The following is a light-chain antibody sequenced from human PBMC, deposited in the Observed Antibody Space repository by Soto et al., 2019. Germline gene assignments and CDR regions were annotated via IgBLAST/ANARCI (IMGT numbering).Light chain of an antibody. J-gene: IGKJ2*01. CDR1: QSISGY. CDR3: QQTYNTPYS. Sequence: DIQMTQSPASLSASVGDTVTITCRASQSISGYLNWYQQKPGKAPKLLIYGASSLESGVPSRYSGGGSGTDFTLTISSLQPEDFVTYYCQQTYNTPYSFGQGTKLEI. CDR2: GAS. V-gene: IGKV1-39*01.